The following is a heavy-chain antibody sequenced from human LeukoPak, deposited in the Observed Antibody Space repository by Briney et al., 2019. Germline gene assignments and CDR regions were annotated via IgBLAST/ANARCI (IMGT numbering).Heavy chain of an antibody. J-gene: IGHJ5*02. Sequence: NPSETLSLTCTVSGGSISSSSYYWGWIRQPPGKGLEWIGSIYYSGSTYYNPSLKSRVTISVDTSKNQFSLKLSSVTAADTAVYYCARLYYYGSGSYVSWFDPWGQGTLVTVSS. V-gene: IGHV4-39*07. CDR2: IYYSGST. CDR3: ARLYYYGSGSYVSWFDP. D-gene: IGHD3-10*01. CDR1: GGSISSSSYY.